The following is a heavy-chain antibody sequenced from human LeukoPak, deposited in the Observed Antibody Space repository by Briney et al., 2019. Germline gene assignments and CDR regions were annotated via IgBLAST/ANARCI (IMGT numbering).Heavy chain of an antibody. CDR3: ASNPGGYTGGRFFDY. CDR1: GGSISSSTHS. D-gene: IGHD6-19*01. J-gene: IGHJ4*02. V-gene: IGHV4-39*01. Sequence: PSETLSLTCTVSGGSISSSTHSWDWIRQPPGTGLEWIGTIYYSGSTYYNPSLKSRVTISVDTSKNQFSLRLNSVTAADTAVYYCASNPGGYTGGRFFDYWGQGTLVTVSS. CDR2: IYYSGST.